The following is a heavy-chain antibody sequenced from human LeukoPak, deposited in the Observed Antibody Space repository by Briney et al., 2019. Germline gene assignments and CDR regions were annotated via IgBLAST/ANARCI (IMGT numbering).Heavy chain of an antibody. CDR2: ISGSGSST. J-gene: IGHJ4*02. D-gene: IGHD1-1*01. V-gene: IGHV3-23*01. CDR3: AKHNIDY. Sequence: GGSLRLSCAASGFTVSSNYMSWVRQAPGKGLEWVSAISGSGSSTYYADSVKGRFTLSRDNSKNTLYLQMNSLRAEDTAVYYCAKHNIDYWGQGTLVTVSS. CDR1: GFTVSSNY.